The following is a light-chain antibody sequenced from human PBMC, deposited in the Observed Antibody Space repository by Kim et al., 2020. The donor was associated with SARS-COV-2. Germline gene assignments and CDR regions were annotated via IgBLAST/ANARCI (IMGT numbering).Light chain of an antibody. CDR3: QKYNSAPWT. J-gene: IGKJ1*01. Sequence: DIQMTQSPSSLSVSVGDRVTITCRASQGITNSLAWYQQKPGKVPQVLIYAASVLQSGVPSRFSGSGSGTDFTLTISSLQPEDVATYYCQKYNSAPWTFGQGTKVEI. CDR2: AAS. CDR1: QGITNS. V-gene: IGKV1-27*01.